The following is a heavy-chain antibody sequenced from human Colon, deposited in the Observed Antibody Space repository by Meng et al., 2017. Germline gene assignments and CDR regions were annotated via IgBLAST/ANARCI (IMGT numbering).Heavy chain of an antibody. CDR2: IYYSGST. J-gene: IGHJ3*02. V-gene: IGHV4-59*01. CDR1: GGSISSYY. Sequence: SETLSLTCTVSGGSISSYYWSWIRQPPGKGLEWIGYIYYSGSTNYNPSLKSRVTISVDTSKNQFSLKLSSVTAADTAVYYCARVPGYYYDSSGYYYVGAFDIWGQGTMGTV. D-gene: IGHD3-22*01. CDR3: ARVPGYYYDSSGYYYVGAFDI.